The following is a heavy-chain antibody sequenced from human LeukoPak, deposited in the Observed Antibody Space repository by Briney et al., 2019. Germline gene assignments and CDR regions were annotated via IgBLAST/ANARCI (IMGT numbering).Heavy chain of an antibody. D-gene: IGHD3-10*01. J-gene: IGHJ4*02. CDR3: ATAGYYGSGGYYGFDY. CDR2: INHSGST. CDR1: GGSFSGYY. Sequence: SETLSLTCAVYGGSFSGYYWRWIRQPPGKGLEWIGEINHSGSTNYNPSLKSRVIISVDTSKNQFSLKLSSVTAADTAVYYCATAGYYGSGGYYGFDYWGQGTLVTVSS. V-gene: IGHV4-34*01.